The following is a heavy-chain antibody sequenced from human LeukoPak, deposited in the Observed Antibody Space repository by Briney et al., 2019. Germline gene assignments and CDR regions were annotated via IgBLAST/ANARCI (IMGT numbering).Heavy chain of an antibody. V-gene: IGHV1-69*01. J-gene: IGHJ4*02. CDR2: IIPIFGTA. CDR3: AREGYYGSGSFFGY. Sequence: SVKVSCKASGGTFSSYAISWVRQAPGQGLEWMGGIIPIFGTANYAQKFQGRVTITADESTSTAYMELSSLRSEDTAVYYCAREGYYGSGSFFGYWGQGTLVTVSS. CDR1: GGTFSSYA. D-gene: IGHD3-10*01.